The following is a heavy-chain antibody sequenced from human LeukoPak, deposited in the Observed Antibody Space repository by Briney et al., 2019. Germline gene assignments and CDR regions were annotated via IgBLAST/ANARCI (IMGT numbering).Heavy chain of an antibody. Sequence: SETLSLTCTVSGGSIRSYYWSWIRQPPGKGLEWIGFIYYSGSTNYNPSLKSRVTISVDTSKNQFSLKMTSVTAADTAVYYCARGSRSSDYWAQGTLVTVSS. CDR3: ARGSRSSDY. V-gene: IGHV4-59*01. CDR1: GGSIRSYY. J-gene: IGHJ4*02. CDR2: IYYSGST.